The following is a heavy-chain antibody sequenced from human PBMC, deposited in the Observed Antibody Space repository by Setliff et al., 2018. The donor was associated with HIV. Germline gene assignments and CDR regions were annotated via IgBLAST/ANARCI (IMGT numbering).Heavy chain of an antibody. D-gene: IGHD2-15*01. J-gene: IGHJ4*02. CDR1: GFIFSSYE. CDR2: IISGDSTI. Sequence: PGGSLRLSCVASGFIFSSYEMNWVRQAPGKGLEWVSSIISGDSTIYYADSVKGRFTISRDNSKNSLYLEMNSLRAEETAVYYCARDLRSSHGSPNYFDYWGRGALVTVSS. CDR3: ARDLRSSHGSPNYFDY. V-gene: IGHV3-48*03.